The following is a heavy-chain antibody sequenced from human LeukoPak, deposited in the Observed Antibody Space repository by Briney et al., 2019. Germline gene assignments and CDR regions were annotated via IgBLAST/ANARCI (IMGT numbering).Heavy chain of an antibody. J-gene: IGHJ5*02. Sequence: SETLSLTCTVSGGSISSYYWSWIRQPPGKGLEWIGYIYYSGSTNYNPSLKSRVTISVDTSKNQFSLKLSSVTAADTAVYYCASQTYYYGSSGYYQNWFDPWGQGTLVTVSS. V-gene: IGHV4-59*01. CDR2: IYYSGST. D-gene: IGHD3-22*01. CDR3: ASQTYYYGSSGYYQNWFDP. CDR1: GGSISSYY.